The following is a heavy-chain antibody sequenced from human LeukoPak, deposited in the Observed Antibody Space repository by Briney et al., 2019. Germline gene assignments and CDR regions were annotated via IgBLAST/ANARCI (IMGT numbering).Heavy chain of an antibody. CDR3: ARVSHGSGPYQPLNF. CDR1: GFTFDDYG. J-gene: IGHJ4*02. D-gene: IGHD2-2*01. Sequence: SGGSLRLSCTASGFTFDDYGMSWVRQAPGKGLEWVSSINWNGGSTGYAVSVRGRFTIYRDNAKNSLSLQMKRLRAEDTAFYYCARVSHGSGPYQPLNFWGQGTLVTVSS. CDR2: INWNGGST. V-gene: IGHV3-20*04.